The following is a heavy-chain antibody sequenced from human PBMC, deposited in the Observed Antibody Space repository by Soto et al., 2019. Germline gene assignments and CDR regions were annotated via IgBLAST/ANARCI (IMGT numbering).Heavy chain of an antibody. CDR1: GGFVSSGSYY. Sequence: QVQLQQWGAGLLKPSETLSLTCAVYGGFVSSGSYYWSWIRQPPGKGLEWIGEMSHSGGTHLNPSLKSRVTISVDTSKTQFTLKMSSVTAADTALYYCARVERGTATTVVDAFDIWGPGTMVTVSS. V-gene: IGHV4-34*01. CDR2: MSHSGGT. CDR3: ARVERGTATTVVDAFDI. D-gene: IGHD1-1*01. J-gene: IGHJ3*02.